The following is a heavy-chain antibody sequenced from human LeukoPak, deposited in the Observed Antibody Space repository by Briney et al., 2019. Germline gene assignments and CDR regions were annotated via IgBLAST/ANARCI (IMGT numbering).Heavy chain of an antibody. CDR1: GFAFSSYA. J-gene: IGHJ4*02. V-gene: IGHV3-23*01. Sequence: GGSLSLSCAASGFAFSSYAMSSVLLAPGKGLESVSAISGSGGSTYYADSVKGRFTISRDNSKNTLYLQMNSLRAEDTAVYYCATFDSSGYYPNYYFDYWGQGTLVTVSS. CDR2: ISGSGGST. CDR3: ATFDSSGYYPNYYFDY. D-gene: IGHD3-22*01.